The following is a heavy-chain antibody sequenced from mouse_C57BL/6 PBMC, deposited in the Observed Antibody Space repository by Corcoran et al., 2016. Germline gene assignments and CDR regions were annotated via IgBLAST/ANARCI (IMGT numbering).Heavy chain of an antibody. CDR2: INPYNGGT. D-gene: IGHD2-5*01. Sequence: EVQLQQSGPVLVKPGASVKMSCKASGYTFTDYYLNWVKQSHGKSLEWIGVINPYNGGTSYNQNFKGRATLTVDKSSSTASMELNSLTSEDSAVYYCARNSNYEGFAYWGQGTLVTVSA. CDR1: GYTFTDYY. CDR3: ARNSNYEGFAY. J-gene: IGHJ3*01. V-gene: IGHV1-19*01.